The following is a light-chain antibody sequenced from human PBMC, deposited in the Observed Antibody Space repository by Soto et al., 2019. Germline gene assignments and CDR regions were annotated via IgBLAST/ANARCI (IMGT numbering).Light chain of an antibody. V-gene: IGKV1-12*01. CDR1: RGIGDR. CDR2: AAS. CDR3: LQVSSSPRT. J-gene: IGKJ1*01. Sequence: DIQVSHSAASVSGVVGGRGTITCGASRGIGDRLAWVQQKPGKAPQFLIQAASNLQSGVPSRFSGSGSGTEFILSITSLQPEDIATYYCLQVSSSPRTFGQGTKVDIK.